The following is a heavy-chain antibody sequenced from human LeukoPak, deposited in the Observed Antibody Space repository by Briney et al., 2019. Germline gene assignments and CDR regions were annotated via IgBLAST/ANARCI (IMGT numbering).Heavy chain of an antibody. Sequence: SETLSLTCTVSGGSISSYYWSWIRQPAGKGLEWIGRIYTSGSTNYNPSLKSRVTISVDTSKNQFSLKLSSVTAADTAVYYCARRPYSNYVTYAFDIWGQGTMVTVSS. D-gene: IGHD4-11*01. CDR1: GGSISSYY. J-gene: IGHJ3*02. CDR3: ARRPYSNYVTYAFDI. CDR2: IYTSGST. V-gene: IGHV4-4*07.